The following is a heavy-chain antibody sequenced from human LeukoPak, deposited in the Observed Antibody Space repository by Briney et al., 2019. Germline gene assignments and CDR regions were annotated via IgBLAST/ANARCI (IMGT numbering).Heavy chain of an antibody. CDR1: GGSVRRGNYY. Sequence: PSQTLSLTCTVSGGSVRRGNYYWTWIRQPAGSGLEWIGRIYTSGTTDYNPSLRTRVTISVDASRNQFSLNLSSVTAADTAVYYCARLSGKRGYFDLWGRGTLVTVSS. CDR3: ARLSGKRGYFDL. CDR2: IYTSGTT. V-gene: IGHV4-61*02. J-gene: IGHJ2*01. D-gene: IGHD3-10*01.